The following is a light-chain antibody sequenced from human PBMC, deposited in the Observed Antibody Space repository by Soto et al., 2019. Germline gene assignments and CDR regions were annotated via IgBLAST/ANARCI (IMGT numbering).Light chain of an antibody. Sequence: QSVLTQPASVSGSPGQSITISCTGTSSDVGGYNYVSWYQQHPGKAPKLMIYDVSNRPSGVSNRFSGSKSGNTASLTISGLQAEDEADYYCSSYTSSSTLEVVFGGGTKLPS. CDR2: DVS. CDR3: SSYTSSSTLEVV. CDR1: SSDVGGYNY. V-gene: IGLV2-14*01. J-gene: IGLJ2*01.